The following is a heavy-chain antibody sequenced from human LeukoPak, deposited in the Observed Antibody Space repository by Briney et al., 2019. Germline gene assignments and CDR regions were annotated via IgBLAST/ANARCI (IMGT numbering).Heavy chain of an antibody. D-gene: IGHD3-10*01. CDR3: ARCIRVVRGVIFLGYYYYMDV. CDR1: GGTFSSYA. J-gene: IGHJ6*03. V-gene: IGHV1-8*02. CDR2: MNPNSGNT. Sequence: ASVKVSCKASGGTFSSYAISWVRQATGQGLEWMGWMNPNSGNTGYAQKFQGRVTMTRNTSISTAYMELSSLRSEDTAVYSCARCIRVVRGVIFLGYYYYMDVWGKGTTVTISS.